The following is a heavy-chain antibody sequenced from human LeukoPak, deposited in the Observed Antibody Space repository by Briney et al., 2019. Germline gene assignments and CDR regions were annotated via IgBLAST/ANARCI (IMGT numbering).Heavy chain of an antibody. J-gene: IGHJ3*02. D-gene: IGHD3-22*01. CDR1: GYSISSGYY. CDR3: ARDLGYYYDSSGYLDI. Sequence: PSETLSLTCAVSGYSISSGYYWGWIRPPPGKGLEWIGSIYHSGSTYYNPSLKSRVTISVDTSKNQFSLKLSSVTAADTAVYYCARDLGYYYDSSGYLDIWGQGTMVTVSS. V-gene: IGHV4-38-2*02. CDR2: IYHSGST.